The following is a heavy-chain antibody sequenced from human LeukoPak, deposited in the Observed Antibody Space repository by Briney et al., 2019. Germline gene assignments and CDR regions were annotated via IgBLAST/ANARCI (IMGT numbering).Heavy chain of an antibody. CDR1: GFPFSTYW. V-gene: IGHV3-74*01. J-gene: IGHJ4*02. CDR3: ARKTVPDY. Sequence: GGSLRLSCVASGFPFSTYWMHWVCQAPRKGRIWVSHINSDGSNTRYVDSVKGRFTISRDNAKNTLYLQMNSLRAEDTGVYYCARKTVPDYWGQGTLVTVSS. D-gene: IGHD1-1*01. CDR2: INSDGSNT.